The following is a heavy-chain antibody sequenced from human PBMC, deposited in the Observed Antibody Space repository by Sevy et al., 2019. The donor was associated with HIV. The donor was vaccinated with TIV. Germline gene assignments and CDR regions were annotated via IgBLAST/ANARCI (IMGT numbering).Heavy chain of an antibody. CDR1: GFTFSTYA. Sequence: GGSLRLSCAASGFTFSTYAMTWVRQAPGKGLEWVSTITYSGGSAFYTDSVKGRFTISRDNSKNTLYLQMNSLRAEDTAVYYCATLNRGSSFTEYWGQRTLVTVSS. CDR2: ITYSGGSA. J-gene: IGHJ4*02. D-gene: IGHD1-1*01. V-gene: IGHV3-23*01. CDR3: ATLNRGSSFTEY.